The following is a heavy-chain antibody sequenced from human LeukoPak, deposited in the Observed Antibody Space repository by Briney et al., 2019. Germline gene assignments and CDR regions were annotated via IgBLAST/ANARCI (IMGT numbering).Heavy chain of an antibody. CDR1: GGSISSYY. D-gene: IGHD1-14*01. J-gene: IGHJ4*02. V-gene: IGHV4-59*08. Sequence: SETLSLTCTVSGGSISSYYWSWIRQPPGKGLEWIGYIYYSGSTNYNPSLKSRVTISVDTSKNQFSLKLSSVTAADTAVYYCARQIERTVFDYWGQGTLVTVSS. CDR2: IYYSGST. CDR3: ARQIERTVFDY.